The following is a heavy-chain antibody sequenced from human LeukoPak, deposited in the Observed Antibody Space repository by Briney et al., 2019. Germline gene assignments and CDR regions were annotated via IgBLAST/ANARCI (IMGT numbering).Heavy chain of an antibody. CDR2: IRSKAYGGTT. D-gene: IGHD4-23*01. CDR3: TRGYDYGGFDY. CDR1: GFTFSSYG. Sequence: PGGSLRLSCAASGFTFSSYGMHWVRQAPGKGLEWVGFIRSKAYGGTTEYAASVKGRFTISRDDSKSIAYLQMNSLKTEDTAVYYCTRGYDYGGFDYWGQGTLVTVSS. J-gene: IGHJ4*02. V-gene: IGHV3-49*04.